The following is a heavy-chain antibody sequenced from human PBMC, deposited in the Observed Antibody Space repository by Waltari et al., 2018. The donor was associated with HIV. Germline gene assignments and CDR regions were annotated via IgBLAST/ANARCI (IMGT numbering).Heavy chain of an antibody. CDR3: ARETSITMVQGVIMTEPYFDY. CDR1: GFPFSSYA. J-gene: IGHJ4*02. D-gene: IGHD3-10*01. CDR2: ISGSGGST. V-gene: IGHV3-23*01. Sequence: EVQLLESGGGLVQPGGSLRLSCAASGFPFSSYAMSWGRQAPGKGLEWVSAISGSGGSTYYADSVKGRFTISRDNSKNTLYLQMNSLRAEDTAVYYCARETSITMVQGVIMTEPYFDYWGQGTLVTVSS.